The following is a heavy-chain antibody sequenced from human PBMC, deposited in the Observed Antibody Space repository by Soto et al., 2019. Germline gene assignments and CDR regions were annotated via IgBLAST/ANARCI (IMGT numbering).Heavy chain of an antibody. D-gene: IGHD2-2*01. CDR3: AHRHYGSTSWGSGYFDY. V-gene: IGHV2-5*02. CDR2: IYWDDDK. CDR1: GFSLSTSGVG. J-gene: IGHJ4*02. Sequence: QITLKESGPTLVKPTQTLTLTCTFSGFSLSTSGVGVGWIRQPPGKALEWLALIYWDDDKRYSPSLKSRLTITKDTSKNQVVLTMTNIDPVDTATYYCAHRHYGSTSWGSGYFDYWGQGTLVTVSS.